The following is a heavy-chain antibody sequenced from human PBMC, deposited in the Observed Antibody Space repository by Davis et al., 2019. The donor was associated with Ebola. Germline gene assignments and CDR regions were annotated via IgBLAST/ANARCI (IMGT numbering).Heavy chain of an antibody. CDR2: ISSSGSTI. Sequence: GPSLRLSCAASGFTFSSYEMNWVRQAPGKGLEWVSYISSSGSTIYYADSVKGRFTISRDNAKNSLYLQMNSLRAEDTAVYYCARWGYCSGGSCYYFDFWGQGTLVSVSS. CDR1: GFTFSSYE. CDR3: ARWGYCSGGSCYYFDF. V-gene: IGHV3-48*03. D-gene: IGHD2-15*01. J-gene: IGHJ4*02.